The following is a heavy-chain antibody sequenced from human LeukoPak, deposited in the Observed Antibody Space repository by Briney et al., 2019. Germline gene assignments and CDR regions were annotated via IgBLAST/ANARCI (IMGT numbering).Heavy chain of an antibody. CDR1: GFTFSSHW. Sequence: GGSLRLSCAASGFTFSSHWMHWVRQAPGKGLVWVSRSDGSSTSYADSVKGRFTISRDNAKNTLYLQMNSLRAEDTAVYYCARGGNYLLDAFDIWGQGTMVTVSS. J-gene: IGHJ3*02. CDR2: SDGSST. CDR3: ARGGNYLLDAFDI. D-gene: IGHD1-26*01. V-gene: IGHV3-74*01.